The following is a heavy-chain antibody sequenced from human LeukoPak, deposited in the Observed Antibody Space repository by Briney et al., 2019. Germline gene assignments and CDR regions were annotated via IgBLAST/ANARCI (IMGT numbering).Heavy chain of an antibody. CDR3: AIASYYDFWSGYSSFDY. Sequence: SETLSLTCTVSGGSISSSSYYWGWIRQPPGKGLEWIGYIYYSGSTNYNPSLKSRVTISVDTSKNQFSLKLSSVTAADTAVYYCAIASYYDFWSGYSSFDYWGQGTLVTVSS. J-gene: IGHJ4*02. CDR2: IYYSGST. V-gene: IGHV4-61*05. D-gene: IGHD3-3*01. CDR1: GGSISSSSYY.